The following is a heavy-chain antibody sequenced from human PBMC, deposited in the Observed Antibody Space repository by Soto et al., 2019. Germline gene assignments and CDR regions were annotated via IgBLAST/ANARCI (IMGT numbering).Heavy chain of an antibody. D-gene: IGHD1-1*01. J-gene: IGHJ4*02. CDR1: GFTFSSYA. Sequence: QVQLVESGGGVVQPGRSLRLSCAASGFTFSSYAMHWVLQAPGKGLEWVAVISYDGRNKYYADSVKGRFTISRDNYKHTLYLQMNCLIAEGTAVYYCARELERRFDCWGQGTLVTVSS. CDR3: ARELERRFDC. V-gene: IGHV3-30*04. CDR2: ISYDGRNK.